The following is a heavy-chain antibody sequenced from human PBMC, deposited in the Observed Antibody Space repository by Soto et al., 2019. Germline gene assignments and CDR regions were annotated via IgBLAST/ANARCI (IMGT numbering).Heavy chain of an antibody. CDR1: GGTFSSYA. CDR2: IIPIFGTA. D-gene: IGHD3-10*01. V-gene: IGHV1-69*01. CDR3: ARVQSLRRGNWFDP. J-gene: IGHJ5*02. Sequence: QVQLVQSGAEVKKPWSSVKVSCKASGGTFSSYAISWVRQAPVQGLEWMGGIIPIFGTANYAQKFQGRVTITADEATSTAYMGLSSLRSEDTAVYYCARVQSLRRGNWFDPWGQVTMVTVSS.